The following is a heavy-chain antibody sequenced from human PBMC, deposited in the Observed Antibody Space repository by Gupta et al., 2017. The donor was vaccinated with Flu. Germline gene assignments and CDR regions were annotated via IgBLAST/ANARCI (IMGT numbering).Heavy chain of an antibody. CDR2: INHSGSN. CDR1: GASFSGYY. CDR3: AMRGGATHAFDI. D-gene: IGHD3-16*01. J-gene: IGHJ3*02. Sequence: QLQLQPWAAGLLKPPETLSLTCAVLGASFSGYYWSRIRQPPGEGLEWIGEINHSGSNNYTPALKSGVTILVDTSKKEYPLELRSVEGAKTAMYYYAMRGGATHAFDIGGQVSIVTVYS. V-gene: IGHV4-34*01.